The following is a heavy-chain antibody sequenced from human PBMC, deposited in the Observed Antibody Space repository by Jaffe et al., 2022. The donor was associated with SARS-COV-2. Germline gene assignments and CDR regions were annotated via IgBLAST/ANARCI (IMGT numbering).Heavy chain of an antibody. CDR3: ARGPYYDFWSGYSQTYLRGDYNWFDP. CDR1: GGSISSGSYY. D-gene: IGHD3-3*01. V-gene: IGHV4-61*02. CDR2: IYTSGST. Sequence: QVQLQESGPGLVKPSQTLSLTCTVSGGSISSGSYYWSWIRQPAGKGLEWIGRIYTSGSTNYNPSLKSRVTISVDTSKNQFSLKLSSVTAADTAVYYCARGPYYDFWSGYSQTYLRGDYNWFDPWGQGTLVTVSS. J-gene: IGHJ5*02.